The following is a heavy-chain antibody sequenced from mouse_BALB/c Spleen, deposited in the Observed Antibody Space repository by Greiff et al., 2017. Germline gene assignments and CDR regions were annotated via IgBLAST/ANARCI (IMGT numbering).Heavy chain of an antibody. CDR2: IYPGSGNT. CDR3: ARRALSSWFAY. V-gene: IGHV1-84*02. J-gene: IGHJ3*01. D-gene: IGHD3-1*01. CDR1: GYTFTDYY. Sequence: QVQLKQSGPELVKPGASVKISCKASGYTFTDYYINWVKQKPGQGLEWIGWIYPGSGNTKYNEKFKGKATLTVDTSSSTAYMQLSSLTSEDTAVYFCARRALSSWFAYWGQGTLVTVSA.